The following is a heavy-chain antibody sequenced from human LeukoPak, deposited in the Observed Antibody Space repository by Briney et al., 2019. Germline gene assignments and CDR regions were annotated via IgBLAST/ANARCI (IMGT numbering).Heavy chain of an antibody. Sequence: PGGSLRLSCAASGFTFSSHALSWVRPAPGKGLEWVSSLSGSGYNTYYADSMKGRFTISRDNSKNTVYLQMNSLRAEDTAVYYCAKDPYGTRYFDYWGQGTLVTVSS. D-gene: IGHD2-2*01. CDR2: LSGSGYNT. J-gene: IGHJ4*02. V-gene: IGHV3-23*01. CDR3: AKDPYGTRYFDY. CDR1: GFTFSSHA.